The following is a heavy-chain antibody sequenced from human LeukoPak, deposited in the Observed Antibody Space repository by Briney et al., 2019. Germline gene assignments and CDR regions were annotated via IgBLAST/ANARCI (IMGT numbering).Heavy chain of an antibody. Sequence: SETLSLTCTVSGGSISSYYWSWIRQPPGKGLEWIGYIYYSGSTNYNPSLKSRVTISVDTYKNQFSLKLSSVTAADTAVYYCASAVAGTFFDYWGQGTLVTVSS. CDR1: GGSISSYY. J-gene: IGHJ4*02. V-gene: IGHV4-59*01. CDR2: IYYSGST. D-gene: IGHD6-19*01. CDR3: ASAVAGTFFDY.